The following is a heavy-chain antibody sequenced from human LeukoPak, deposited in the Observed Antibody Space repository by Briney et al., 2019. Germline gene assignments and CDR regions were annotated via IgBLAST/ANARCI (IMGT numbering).Heavy chain of an antibody. CDR1: GYTFTSYY. CDR3: AKDRMITFGGVIVLPQYYFDY. D-gene: IGHD3-16*02. V-gene: IGHV1-46*01. Sequence: GASVKVSCEASGYTFTSYYMHWVRQAPGQRLEWMGIINPSGGSTSYAQKFQGRVTMTRDTSTSTVYMEVSSLRSEDTAVYYCAKDRMITFGGVIVLPQYYFDYWGQGTLVTVSS. CDR2: INPSGGST. J-gene: IGHJ4*02.